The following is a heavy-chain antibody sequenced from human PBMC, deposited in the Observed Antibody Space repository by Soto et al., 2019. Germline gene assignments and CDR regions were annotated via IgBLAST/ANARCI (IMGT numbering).Heavy chain of an antibody. J-gene: IGHJ6*03. CDR1: GFAITRGYY. Sequence: SETLTLTCTVSGFAITRGYYWAWIRRPPGKGLEWIASIYHSGIAHYNPSLQSRVTISVDTSKNQFSLTLSSVTAADTALYYWERVPRHLWSKG. CDR3: ERVPRHL. V-gene: IGHV4-38-2*02. CDR2: IYHSGIA. D-gene: IGHD2-2*01.